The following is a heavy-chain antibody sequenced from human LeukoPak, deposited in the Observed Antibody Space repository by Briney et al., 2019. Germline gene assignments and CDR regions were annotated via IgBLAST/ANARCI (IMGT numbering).Heavy chain of an antibody. Sequence: AESLKISCKGSGYSFTSYWIGWVRQIPGKGLGWMGIIYPGESDTRYSTSFQGQVTIPADKTISTAYLQWSSLKASDTAMYYCARGSYDFWSGYPSGYMDVWGKGTTVTVSS. CDR1: GYSFTSYW. J-gene: IGHJ6*03. V-gene: IGHV5-51*01. CDR3: ARGSYDFWSGYPSGYMDV. D-gene: IGHD3-3*01. CDR2: IYPGESDT.